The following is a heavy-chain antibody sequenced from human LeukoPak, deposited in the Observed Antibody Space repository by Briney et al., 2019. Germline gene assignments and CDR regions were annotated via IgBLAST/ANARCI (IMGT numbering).Heavy chain of an antibody. D-gene: IGHD4-23*01. Sequence: ASVKVSCKTSGYTFTSYYMHRVRQAPGQGLEWMGIINPSGGSTSYAQKFQGRVTMTRDTSTSTVYMELSSLRSEDTAVYYCARDLSGGKYYFDYWGQGTLVTVSS. J-gene: IGHJ4*02. CDR1: GYTFTSYY. V-gene: IGHV1-46*01. CDR3: ARDLSGGKYYFDY. CDR2: INPSGGST.